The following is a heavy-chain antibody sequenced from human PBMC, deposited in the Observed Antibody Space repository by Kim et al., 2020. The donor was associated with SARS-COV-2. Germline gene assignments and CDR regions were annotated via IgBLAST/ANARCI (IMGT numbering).Heavy chain of an antibody. D-gene: IGHD3-10*01. J-gene: IGHJ5*02. CDR1: GGSISSSSYY. Sequence: SETLSLTCTVSGGSISSSSYYWGWIRQPPGKGLEWIGSIYYSGSTYYNPSLKSRVTISVDTSKNQFSLKLSSVTAADTAVYYCARQYPDEYRRLLWFGELLPGALWFDPWGQGTLVTVSS. CDR2: IYYSGST. V-gene: IGHV4-39*01. CDR3: ARQYPDEYRRLLWFGELLPGALWFDP.